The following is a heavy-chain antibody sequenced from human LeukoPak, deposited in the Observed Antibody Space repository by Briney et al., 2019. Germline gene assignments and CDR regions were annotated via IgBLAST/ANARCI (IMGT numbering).Heavy chain of an antibody. CDR2: IYTDGSST. J-gene: IGHJ4*02. CDR3: ARDRGGYGHFDY. Sequence: AGGSLRLSCAASGFTFSSYWMHWVRQAPGKGLVWVSRIYTDGSSTKYADSVKGRFTISRDNAKNTLYLQMNSLRAEDTAVYYCARDRGGYGHFDYWGQGTLVTVSS. V-gene: IGHV3-74*03. CDR1: GFTFSSYW. D-gene: IGHD5-12*01.